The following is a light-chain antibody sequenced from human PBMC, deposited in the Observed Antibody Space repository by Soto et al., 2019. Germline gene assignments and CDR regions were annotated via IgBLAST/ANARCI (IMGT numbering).Light chain of an antibody. J-gene: IGLJ1*01. CDR2: YNN. Sequence: QSVLTQPPSASGTAGQVVTISCSGGDSNIGSNSVYWYQHLPRMAPKLLIYYNNQRHSGVPDRSSGSRSGTSASLAIVGLRSEDGAVYYCAAWDASLSACVFGNGTKVTVL. V-gene: IGLV1-47*02. CDR3: AAWDASLSACV. CDR1: DSNIGSNS.